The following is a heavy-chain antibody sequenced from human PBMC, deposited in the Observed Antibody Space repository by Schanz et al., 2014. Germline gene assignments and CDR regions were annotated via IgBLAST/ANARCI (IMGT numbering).Heavy chain of an antibody. Sequence: QVQLVQSGAAVKKPGASVRLSCKASGYNFNRHDISWVRQAPGQGLEWMGWISGYNGKTIYLDNLEDRINMTTDTATSTAYMELRNLRSADTAVYYCARDVNQPLDAWGQGTLVTVSS. CDR1: GYNFNRHD. V-gene: IGHV1-18*04. D-gene: IGHD2-2*01. J-gene: IGHJ5*02. CDR3: ARDVNQPLDA. CDR2: ISGYNGKT.